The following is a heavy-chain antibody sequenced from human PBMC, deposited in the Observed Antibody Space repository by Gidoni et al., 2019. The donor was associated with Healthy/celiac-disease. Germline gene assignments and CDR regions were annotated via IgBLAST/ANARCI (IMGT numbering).Heavy chain of an antibody. CDR2: INPRSCST. D-gene: IGHD6-6*01. V-gene: IGHV1-46*01. J-gene: IGHJ4*02. Sequence: QVQLVQSGAAVKKPGASVKVSCKASGYTFTSYYMHWVRQAPGQGLEWKGIINPRSCSTSYGQKFKGRVTMTRDTSTSTVYMELSSLRSEDTAVYYCARDRYSRSTGYYFDYWSQGTLVTVSS. CDR1: GYTFTSYY. CDR3: ARDRYSRSTGYYFDY.